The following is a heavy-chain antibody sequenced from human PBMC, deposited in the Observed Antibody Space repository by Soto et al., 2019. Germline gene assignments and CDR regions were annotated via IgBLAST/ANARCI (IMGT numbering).Heavy chain of an antibody. V-gene: IGHV1-69*13. Sequence: SVKVSCKASGGTFSSYAISWVRQAPGQGLEWMGGIIPIFGTANYAQKFQGRVTITADESTSTAYMELSSLRSEDTAVYYCATTAGYCSSTSCYGLLDYWGQGTLVTVSS. J-gene: IGHJ4*02. CDR2: IIPIFGTA. D-gene: IGHD2-2*01. CDR1: GGTFSSYA. CDR3: ATTAGYCSSTSCYGLLDY.